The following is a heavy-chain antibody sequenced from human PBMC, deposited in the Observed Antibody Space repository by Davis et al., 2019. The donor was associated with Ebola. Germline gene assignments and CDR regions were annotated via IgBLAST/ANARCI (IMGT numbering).Heavy chain of an antibody. CDR2: ISSSSSYI. Sequence: PGGSLRLSCAASGFTFSSYAMHWVRQAPGKGLEWVSSISSSSSYIYYADSVKGRFTISRDNAKNSLYLQMNSLRAEDTAVYYCASGGGGPVVPAANDAFDIWGQGTMVTVSS. CDR1: GFTFSSYA. V-gene: IGHV3-21*01. J-gene: IGHJ3*02. D-gene: IGHD2-2*01. CDR3: ASGGGGPVVPAANDAFDI.